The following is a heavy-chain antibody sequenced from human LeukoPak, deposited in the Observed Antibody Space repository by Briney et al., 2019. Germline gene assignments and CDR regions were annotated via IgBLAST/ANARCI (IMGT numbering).Heavy chain of an antibody. CDR3: ARWTTLTTKALDY. CDR2: IYSGGST. J-gene: IGHJ4*02. Sequence: GGSLRLSCAASGFTISSNYMNWVRQAPGKGLEWVSVIYSGGSTNYADSVKGRFTISRDNAKNSLFLQMSSLRAEDTAVYYCARWTTLTTKALDYWGQGTLVTVS. D-gene: IGHD4-17*01. V-gene: IGHV3-66*01. CDR1: GFTISSNY.